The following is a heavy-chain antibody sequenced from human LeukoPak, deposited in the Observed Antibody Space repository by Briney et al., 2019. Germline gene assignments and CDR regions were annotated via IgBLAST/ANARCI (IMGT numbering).Heavy chain of an antibody. J-gene: IGHJ4*02. V-gene: IGHV3-21*01. CDR1: GFTFSSYS. CDR3: ARDLGSGGSCYRN. D-gene: IGHD2-15*01. Sequence: GGSMRLSCAAYGFTFSSYSMNWVRQAPGKGLEWVSSISSSSSYIYYADSVKGRFTISRDNAKNSLYLQMNSLRAEDTAVYFGARDLGSGGSCYRNWGQGTLVTVSS. CDR2: ISSSSSYI.